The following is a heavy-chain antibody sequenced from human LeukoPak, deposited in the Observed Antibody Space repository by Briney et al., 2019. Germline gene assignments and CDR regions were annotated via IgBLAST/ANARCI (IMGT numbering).Heavy chain of an antibody. J-gene: IGHJ3*02. CDR2: INPSGGST. D-gene: IGHD5-24*01. CDR1: GYTFTSYY. CDR3: ASQEMATITDAFDI. V-gene: IGHV1-46*01. Sequence: ASVKVSCKASGYTFTSYYMHWVRQAPGQGLEWMGIINPSGGSTSYAQKFQGRVTMTRDMSTSTVYMELSSLRSKDTAVYYCASQEMATITDAFDIWGQGTMVTVSS.